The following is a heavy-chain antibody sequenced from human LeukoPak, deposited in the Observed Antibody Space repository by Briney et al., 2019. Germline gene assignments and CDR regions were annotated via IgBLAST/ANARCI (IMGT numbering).Heavy chain of an antibody. Sequence: QSGGSLRLSCAASGFTVSSNYMSWVRQAPGKGLEWVSVIYSGGTTYYADSVKGRFTISRDNSKNTLYLQMDSLRAEDTAVYYCASYRYGSSFAFDIWGQGTMVTVSS. V-gene: IGHV3-53*01. D-gene: IGHD6-6*01. CDR1: GFTVSSNY. J-gene: IGHJ3*02. CDR3: ASYRYGSSFAFDI. CDR2: IYSGGTT.